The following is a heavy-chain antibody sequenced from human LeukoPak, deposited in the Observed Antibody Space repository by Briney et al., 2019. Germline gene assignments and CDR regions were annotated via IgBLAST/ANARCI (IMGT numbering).Heavy chain of an antibody. V-gene: IGHV3-11*04. D-gene: IGHD6-19*01. CDR2: ISNSGSTI. CDR3: ARDRRGWWDKIDY. J-gene: IGHJ4*02. CDR1: GFTFSDYY. Sequence: GGSLRLSCAASGFTFSDYYMSWIRQAPGKGLEWVSYISNSGSTIYYADSVKGRFTISRDNAKNSLYLQMNSLRAEDTAVYYCARDRRGWWDKIDYWGQGTLVTVPS.